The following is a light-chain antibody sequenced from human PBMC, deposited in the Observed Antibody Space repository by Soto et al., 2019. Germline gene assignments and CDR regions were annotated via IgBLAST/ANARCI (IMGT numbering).Light chain of an antibody. J-gene: IGKJ2*01. CDR3: QQYGRSPYT. V-gene: IGKV3-20*01. CDR1: ESVSRN. CDR2: DAS. Sequence: EVVMTQSPATLSVSPGERATLSCRASESVSRNLAWYQQKPGQAPRLLIYDASTRATGIPDRFSGSGSGTDFTLTISRLEPEDFAVYYCQQYGRSPYTFGQGTKLEIK.